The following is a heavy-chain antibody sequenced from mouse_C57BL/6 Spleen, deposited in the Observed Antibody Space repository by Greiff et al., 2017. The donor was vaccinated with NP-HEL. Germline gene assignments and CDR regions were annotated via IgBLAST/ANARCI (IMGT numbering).Heavy chain of an antibody. CDR3: ARKGSSPWYFDV. V-gene: IGHV1-59*01. CDR2: IDPSDSYT. CDR1: GYTFTSYW. D-gene: IGHD1-1*01. J-gene: IGHJ1*03. Sequence: QVQLQQPGAELVRPGTSVKLSCKASGYTFTSYWMHWVKQRPGQGLEWIGVIDPSDSYTNYNQKFKGKATLTVDTSSSTAYMQLSSLTSEDSAVYYCARKGSSPWYFDVWGTGTTVTVSS.